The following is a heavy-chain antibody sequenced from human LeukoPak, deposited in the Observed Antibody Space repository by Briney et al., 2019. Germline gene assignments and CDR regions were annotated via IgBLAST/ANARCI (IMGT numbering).Heavy chain of an antibody. Sequence: GASVKVSCKASGGTFSSYAISWVRQAPGQGLEWMGGILPIFGTANYAQKFQGRVTITTDESTSTAYMELSSLRSEDTAVYYWARDRSSTSYTNYYYYYMDVWGKGTTVTVSS. J-gene: IGHJ6*03. CDR3: ARDRSSTSYTNYYYYYMDV. V-gene: IGHV1-69*05. D-gene: IGHD2-2*01. CDR2: ILPIFGTA. CDR1: GGTFSSYA.